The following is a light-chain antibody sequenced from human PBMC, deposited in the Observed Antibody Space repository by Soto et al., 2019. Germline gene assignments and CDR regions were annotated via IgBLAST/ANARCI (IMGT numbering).Light chain of an antibody. Sequence: EIVLTQSPGTLSLSPGERATLSCRASQRVSSTYLAWYQQKPGQAPSLLIYGASLKATGIPDRFSGSGSVTDFSLTISRLEPDDFAVYYGQQYGSSPLAFGGGTKVEIK. CDR1: QRVSSTY. J-gene: IGKJ4*01. V-gene: IGKV3-20*01. CDR3: QQYGSSPLA. CDR2: GAS.